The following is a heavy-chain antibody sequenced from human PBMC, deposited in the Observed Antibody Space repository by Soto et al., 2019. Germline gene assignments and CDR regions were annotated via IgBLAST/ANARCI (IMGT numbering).Heavy chain of an antibody. Sequence: ASVKVSCKAPCYTFTSYGISLLRHSPGQGLEWMGWISAYNGNTNYAQKLQGRVTMTTDTSTSTAYMELRSLRSDDTAVYYCARVSGSSSSPFEYWGQGTLVTVSS. CDR1: CYTFTSYG. CDR3: ARVSGSSSSPFEY. CDR2: ISAYNGNT. J-gene: IGHJ4*02. D-gene: IGHD6-6*01. V-gene: IGHV1-18*01.